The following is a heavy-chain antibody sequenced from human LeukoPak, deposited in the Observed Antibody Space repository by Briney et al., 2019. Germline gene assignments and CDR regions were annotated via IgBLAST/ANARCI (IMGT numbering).Heavy chain of an antibody. J-gene: IGHJ3*02. CDR3: ARDLAWDAFDI. Sequence: PGGSLTLSCAASGFNFTNYNMNWVRQAPGKGLEWVSSIHSSSGSIYYADSLKGRFTIFRDNAKNSLYLQMNSLRAEDTAVYYCARDLAWDAFDIWGQGTMVTVSS. CDR2: IHSSSGSI. CDR1: GFNFTNYN. V-gene: IGHV3-21*01.